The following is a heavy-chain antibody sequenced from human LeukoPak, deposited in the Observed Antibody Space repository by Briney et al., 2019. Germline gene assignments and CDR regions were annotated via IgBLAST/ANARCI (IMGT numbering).Heavy chain of an antibody. CDR3: ARFGSPEEYHYGSGSPYYYYMDV. V-gene: IGHV1-69*05. CDR2: IIPIFGTA. Sequence: SVKVSCKASGGTFSSYAISWVRQAPGQGLEWMGGIIPIFGTANYAQKFQGRVTITTDESTSTAYMELSSLRSEDTAVYYCARFGSPEEYHYGSGSPYYYYMDVWGKGTTVTVSS. CDR1: GGTFSSYA. J-gene: IGHJ6*03. D-gene: IGHD3-10*01.